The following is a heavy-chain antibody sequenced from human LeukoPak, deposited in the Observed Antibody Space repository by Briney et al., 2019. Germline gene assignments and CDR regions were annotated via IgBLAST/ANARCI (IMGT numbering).Heavy chain of an antibody. CDR1: GFTFSSYT. CDR3: AKEDTAHRFDP. V-gene: IGHV3-23*01. CDR2: ISASGSIS. J-gene: IGHJ5*02. D-gene: IGHD5-18*01. Sequence: PGGSLRLSCAASGFTFSSYTMHWIRQAPGKGLEWVSTISASGSISYYADSAKGRFTISRDNSKSTLYVQMNSLRAEDTAVYYCAKEDTAHRFDPWGQGTLVTVSS.